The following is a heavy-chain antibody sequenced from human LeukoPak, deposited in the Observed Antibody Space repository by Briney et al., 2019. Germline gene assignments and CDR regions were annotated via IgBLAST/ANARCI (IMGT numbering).Heavy chain of an antibody. CDR3: AREVNSCSGGSCILGNAFDI. V-gene: IGHV4-31*03. Sequence: SETLSLTCTVSGGSISSGGYYWSWIRQHPGKGLEWIGYIYYSGSTYYNPSLKSRVTISVDTSKNQFSLKLSSVTAADTAVYYCAREVNSCSGGSCILGNAFDIWGQGTMVTVSS. CDR1: GGSISSGGYY. J-gene: IGHJ3*02. D-gene: IGHD2-15*01. CDR2: IYYSGST.